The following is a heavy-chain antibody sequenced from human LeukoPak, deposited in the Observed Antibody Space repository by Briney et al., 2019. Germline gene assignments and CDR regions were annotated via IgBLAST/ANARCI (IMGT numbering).Heavy chain of an antibody. CDR2: ISSSSSYI. Sequence: GSLRLSCAASGFTFSTYSMNWVRQAPGKGLEWVSSISSSSSYIYYADSVRGRFTISRDNAKNLLYLQMNSLRAEDTAVYYCARALSWTQDYWGQGTLVTVSS. V-gene: IGHV3-21*01. J-gene: IGHJ4*02. D-gene: IGHD6-13*01. CDR1: GFTFSTYS. CDR3: ARALSWTQDY.